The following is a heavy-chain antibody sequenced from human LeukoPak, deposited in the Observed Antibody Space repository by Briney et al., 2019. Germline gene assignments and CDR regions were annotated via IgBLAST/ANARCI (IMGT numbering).Heavy chain of an antibody. D-gene: IGHD2-2*01. J-gene: IGHJ4*02. CDR3: ARGTYCSSTSCLDY. CDR1: GFTVSSNY. V-gene: IGHV3-53*01. Sequence: PGGSLRLSCAASGFTVSSNYMGWVRQAPGKGLEWVSVIYSGGSTYYADSVKGRFTISRDNAKNSLYLQMNSLRAEDTAVYYCARGTYCSSTSCLDYWGQGTLVTVSS. CDR2: IYSGGST.